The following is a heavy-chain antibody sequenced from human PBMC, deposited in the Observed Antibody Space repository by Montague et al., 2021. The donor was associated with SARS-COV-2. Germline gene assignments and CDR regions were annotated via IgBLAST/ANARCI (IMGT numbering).Heavy chain of an antibody. CDR2: SYNNGRST. V-gene: IGHV4-4*09. Sequence: SETLSLTCIVSGDSMTSHFWSWLRLSPGKGLEWIGYSYNNGRSTDYNRSLKSRVTISRDTSNNLFFLTLNSVTAADTAVYYCARMRTGWPIDSWGQGLLVTVSS. CDR3: ARMRTGWPIDS. CDR1: GDSMTSHF. D-gene: IGHD6-19*01. J-gene: IGHJ4*02.